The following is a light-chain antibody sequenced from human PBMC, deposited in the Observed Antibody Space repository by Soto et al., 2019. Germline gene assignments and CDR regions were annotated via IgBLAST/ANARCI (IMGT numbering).Light chain of an antibody. CDR1: QSISSW. J-gene: IGKJ5*01. Sequence: MTVYTSTVSASVRDRVTITCRASQSISSWLAWYQQKPGKAPKLLIYDASSLESVVPSRFSGSGSGTEFTLTISSLQPDDFAPHYCQHYNSDSPITFGQGTRLEI. V-gene: IGKV1-5*01. CDR2: DAS. CDR3: QHYNSDSPIT.